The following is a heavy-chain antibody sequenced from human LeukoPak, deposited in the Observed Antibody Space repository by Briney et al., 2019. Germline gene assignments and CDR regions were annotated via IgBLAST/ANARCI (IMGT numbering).Heavy chain of an antibody. V-gene: IGHV3-30*02. Sequence: AGGSLRLSCAASGFTFNSYGMHWVRQAPGKGLDWVAFIRYDGSNRYYADSVKGRFTISRDNSKNTLYLQMHSLRVEDTAVYYCAKVETSGFDYWGQGTLVTVSS. J-gene: IGHJ4*02. D-gene: IGHD1-26*01. CDR2: IRYDGSNR. CDR3: AKVETSGFDY. CDR1: GFTFNSYG.